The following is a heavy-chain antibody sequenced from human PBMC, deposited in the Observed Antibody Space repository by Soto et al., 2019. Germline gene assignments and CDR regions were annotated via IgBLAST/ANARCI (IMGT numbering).Heavy chain of an antibody. V-gene: IGHV3-74*01. Sequence: EVQLVESGGGLVQPGGSLRLSCAASGFTFSSYWMHWVRQAPGKGLVWVSRINSDGSSTSYADSVKGRFTISRDNAKNTLYLQMNSLRAEDTAVYYCERDFRVVVAATKERRHYYYGMDVWGQGTTVTVSS. CDR1: GFTFSSYW. CDR2: INSDGSST. J-gene: IGHJ6*02. D-gene: IGHD2-15*01. CDR3: ERDFRVVVAATKERRHYYYGMDV.